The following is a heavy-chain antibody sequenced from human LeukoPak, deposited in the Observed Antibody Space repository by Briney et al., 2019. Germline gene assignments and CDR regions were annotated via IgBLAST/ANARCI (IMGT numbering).Heavy chain of an antibody. CDR2: IYSSGSA. CDR3: ARVGYGGDLDY. D-gene: IGHD4-23*01. J-gene: IGHJ4*02. Sequence: SETLSLTCTVSGGSISSYYWSWIRQPAGKGLEWIGRIYSSGSANYNPSLKSHFTMSVDKSKNQFSLKLSSLPAADTAVYYCARVGYGGDLDYWGQGTLVTVSS. V-gene: IGHV4-4*07. CDR1: GGSISSYY.